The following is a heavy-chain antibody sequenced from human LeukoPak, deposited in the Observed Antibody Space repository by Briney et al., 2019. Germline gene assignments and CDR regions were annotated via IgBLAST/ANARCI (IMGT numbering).Heavy chain of an antibody. CDR2: INAGNGNT. V-gene: IGHV1-3*01. Sequence: ASVKVSCKASGYTFTNYAMHWVRQAPGQRLEWMGWINAGNGNTKYSQKFQGRVTITRDTSAGTAYMELSSLRSEDTAVYYCARVYGSGSLRAFDIWGQGAMVTVSS. CDR3: ARVYGSGSLRAFDI. CDR1: GYTFTNYA. D-gene: IGHD3-10*01. J-gene: IGHJ3*02.